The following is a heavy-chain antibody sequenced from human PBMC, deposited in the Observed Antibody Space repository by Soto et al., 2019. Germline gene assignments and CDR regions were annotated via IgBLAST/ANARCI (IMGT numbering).Heavy chain of an antibody. Sequence: PGGSLRLSCAASGFTFSSYWMSWVRQAPGKGLEWVANIKQDGSEKYYVDSVKGRFTISRDNAKNSLYLQMNSLRAEDTAVYYCARDIPDYDFWSGYTDNWFDPWGQGTLVTVSS. V-gene: IGHV3-7*01. CDR2: IKQDGSEK. CDR3: ARDIPDYDFWSGYTDNWFDP. D-gene: IGHD3-3*01. CDR1: GFTFSSYW. J-gene: IGHJ5*02.